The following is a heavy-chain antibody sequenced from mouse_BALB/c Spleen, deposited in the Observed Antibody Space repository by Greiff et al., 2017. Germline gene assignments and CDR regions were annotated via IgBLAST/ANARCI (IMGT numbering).Heavy chain of an antibody. Sequence: EVKLQESGPGLVKPSQSLSLTCTVTGYSITSDYAWNWIRQFPGNKLEWMGYISYSGSTSYNPSLKSRISITRDTSKNQFFLQLNSVTTEDTATYYCARRGYYVYYAMDYWGQGTSVTVSS. J-gene: IGHJ4*01. CDR1: GYSITSDYA. CDR3: ARRGYYVYYAMDY. CDR2: ISYSGST. V-gene: IGHV3-2*02. D-gene: IGHD2-3*01.